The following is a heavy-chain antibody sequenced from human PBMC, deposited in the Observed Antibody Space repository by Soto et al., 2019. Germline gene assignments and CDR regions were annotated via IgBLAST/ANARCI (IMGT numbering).Heavy chain of an antibody. J-gene: IGHJ4*02. Sequence: PSETLSLTCAVSGVSIXXGNWWTWVRQTPQRGLEYIGEIFHDGTANYYPSFERRVAISVDTSKNQFSLKLTSVTAADTAIYFCARLVYDTRLNYMYFDFWGQGALVTVSS. V-gene: IGHV4-4*02. D-gene: IGHD3-10*01. CDR2: IFHDGTA. CDR3: ARLVYDTRLNYMYFDF. CDR1: GVSIXXGNW.